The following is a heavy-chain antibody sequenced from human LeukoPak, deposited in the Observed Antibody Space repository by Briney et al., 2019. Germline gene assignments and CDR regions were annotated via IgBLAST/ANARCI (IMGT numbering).Heavy chain of an antibody. D-gene: IGHD3-10*01. CDR3: AKMVRGVIDWEDDYYYYMDV. CDR2: ISYDGSNK. V-gene: IGHV3-30*04. CDR1: GFTFSSYA. J-gene: IGHJ6*03. Sequence: GGSLRLSCAASGFTFSSYAMHWVRQAPGKGLEWVAVISYDGSNKYYADSVKGRFTISRDNSKNTLYLQMNSLRAEDTAVYYRAKMVRGVIDWEDDYYYYMDVWGKGTTVTISS.